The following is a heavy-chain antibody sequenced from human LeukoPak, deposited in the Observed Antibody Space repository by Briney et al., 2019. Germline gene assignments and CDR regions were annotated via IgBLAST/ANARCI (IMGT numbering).Heavy chain of an antibody. CDR1: GYTFTGFY. V-gene: IGHV1-2*02. Sequence: ASVKVSCKASGYTFTGFYMHWVRQAPGQGLEWMAWINPNSGGTNYAQKFQGRVTMTRDTSISTAYMELSRLTSDDTAVYYCARAPLGLPFDYWGQGSLVTVSS. J-gene: IGHJ4*02. CDR2: INPNSGGT. CDR3: ARAPLGLPFDY.